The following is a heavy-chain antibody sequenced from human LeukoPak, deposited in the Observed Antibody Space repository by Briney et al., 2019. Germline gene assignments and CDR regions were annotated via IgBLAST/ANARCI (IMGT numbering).Heavy chain of an antibody. CDR3: ARHVGYGNNWFDP. Sequence: SETLSLTCTVSGGSISSYYWSWIRQPPGKGLEWIGYIYYSGSTNYNPSLRSRVTISVDTPKNQFSLKLRSVTAADTAVYYCARHVGYGNNWFDPWGQGTLVTVSS. V-gene: IGHV4-59*08. CDR2: IYYSGST. J-gene: IGHJ5*02. D-gene: IGHD5-18*01. CDR1: GGSISSYY.